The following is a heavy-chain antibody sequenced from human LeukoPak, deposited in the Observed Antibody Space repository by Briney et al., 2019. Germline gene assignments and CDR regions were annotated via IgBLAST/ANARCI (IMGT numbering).Heavy chain of an antibody. D-gene: IGHD6-19*01. CDR2: INTNTGNP. CDR3: AREGGVAVAXYGMDV. CDR1: GYTFTNYA. Sequence: ASVKVSCKASGYTFTNYAMNWVRQVPGQGLEWMGWINTNTGNPTYAQGFTGRFVFSLDTSVSTAYLQISSLKAEDTAVYYCAREGGVAVAXYGMDVWGQXXXXXVSS. J-gene: IGHJ6*02. V-gene: IGHV7-4-1*02.